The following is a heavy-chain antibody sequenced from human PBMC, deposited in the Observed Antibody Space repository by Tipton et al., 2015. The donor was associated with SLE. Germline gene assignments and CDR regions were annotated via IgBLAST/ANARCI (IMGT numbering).Heavy chain of an antibody. CDR2: IYYSGST. CDR3: AKDWGDCSSTSCTYYYYYGMDV. D-gene: IGHD2-2*01. CDR1: GGSISSYY. J-gene: IGHJ6*02. V-gene: IGHV4-59*01. Sequence: LRLSCTVSGGSISSYYWSWIRQPPGKGLEWIGYIYYSGSTNYNPSLKSRVTISVDTSKNQFSLKLSSVTAADTAVYYCAKDWGDCSSTSCTYYYYYGMDVWGQGTTVTVSS.